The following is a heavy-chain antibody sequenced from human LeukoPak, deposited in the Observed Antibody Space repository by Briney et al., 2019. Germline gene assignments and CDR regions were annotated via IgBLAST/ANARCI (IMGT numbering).Heavy chain of an antibody. V-gene: IGHV3-43*02. CDR3: AKDGYYDSSGYYPYYLDY. CDR2: IRGDGGGT. J-gene: IGHJ4*02. CDR1: GFTFDDYA. D-gene: IGHD3-22*01. Sequence: GGSLRLSCAASGFTFDDYAMHWVRQTPGKGLEWVSLIRGDGGGTYYADSVKGRFTISRDNSKNSLYLQMNSLRTEDTALYYCAKDGYYDSSGYYPYYLDYWGQGTLVTVSS.